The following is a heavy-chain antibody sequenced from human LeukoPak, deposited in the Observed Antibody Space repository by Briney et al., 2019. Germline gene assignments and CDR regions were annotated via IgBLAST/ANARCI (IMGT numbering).Heavy chain of an antibody. V-gene: IGHV4-61*10. Sequence: SETLSLTCTVSGDSISSGDYYWSWIRQPAGKGLEWIGYIYYNGSTNYNPSLKSRVTISVDTSKNQFSLKLSSVTAADTAVYYCARETSQKGAHYMDVWGKGTTVTVSS. CDR3: ARETSQKGAHYMDV. D-gene: IGHD3-16*01. CDR1: GDSISSGDYY. J-gene: IGHJ6*03. CDR2: IYYNGST.